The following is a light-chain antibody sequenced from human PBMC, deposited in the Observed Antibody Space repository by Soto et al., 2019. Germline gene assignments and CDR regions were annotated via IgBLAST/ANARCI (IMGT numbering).Light chain of an antibody. V-gene: IGLV2-14*01. J-gene: IGLJ3*02. CDR2: EVS. CDR1: SSDVGGNKY. Sequence: QSALTQPASESGSPGQSITISCTGTSSDVGGNKYVSWYQQHPGKAPKLITYEVSNRPSGVSNRFSGSTSGNTASLTISGLQAEDEADYYCSSYTGSATLVVFGGGTKLTVL. CDR3: SSYTGSATLVV.